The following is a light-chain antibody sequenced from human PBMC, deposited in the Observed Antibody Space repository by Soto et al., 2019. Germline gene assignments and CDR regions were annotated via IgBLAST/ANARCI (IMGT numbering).Light chain of an antibody. CDR2: DAS. J-gene: IGKJ2*01. V-gene: IGKV3-20*01. CDR3: QQYGGSPYT. CDR1: QSVKNNY. Sequence: EIVLTQSPGTLFLSPGERATLSCRASQSVKNNYLAWYQQKLGQAPSLLIFDASSRPGGIPDRFIGSGSATDFTLTISSLEPEDFAVYYCQQYGGSPYTFGQGTKLQIK.